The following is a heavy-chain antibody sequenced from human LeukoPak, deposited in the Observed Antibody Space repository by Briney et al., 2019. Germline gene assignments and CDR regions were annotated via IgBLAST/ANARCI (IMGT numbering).Heavy chain of an antibody. CDR2: INPKSGGT. D-gene: IGHD6-19*01. CDR3: ARADQYSSGWYDYYYYMDV. Sequence: ASVKVSCKASGYTFTGYYMHWVRQAPGQGLEWMGWINPKSGGTNYAQKFQGRVTMTRDTSISTAYMEMSRLRSDDTAVYYCARADQYSSGWYDYYYYMDVWGKGTTVTVSS. CDR1: GYTFTGYY. V-gene: IGHV1-2*02. J-gene: IGHJ6*03.